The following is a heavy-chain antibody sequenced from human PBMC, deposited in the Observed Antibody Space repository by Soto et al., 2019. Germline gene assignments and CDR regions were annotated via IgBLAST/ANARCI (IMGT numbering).Heavy chain of an antibody. V-gene: IGHV1-18*01. D-gene: IGHD3-10*01. CDR2: ISAYNGNT. CDR1: GYTFSTYG. Sequence: VSVKVSCKASGYTFSTYGITWVRQAPGQGLEWMGWISAYNGNTNYAQKFQGRVTMTTDTSTNTAYMELRSLRSDDTAVYYCARDKDNYGSGSYYPFDYWGQGTLVTVSS. J-gene: IGHJ4*02. CDR3: ARDKDNYGSGSYYPFDY.